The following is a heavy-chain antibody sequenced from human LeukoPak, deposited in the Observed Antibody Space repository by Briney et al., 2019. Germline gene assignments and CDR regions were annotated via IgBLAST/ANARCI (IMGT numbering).Heavy chain of an antibody. J-gene: IGHJ4*02. V-gene: IGHV3-30*02. CDR1: GFTFSGYG. D-gene: IGHD6-6*01. CDR3: AKDLLQWEQLVGN. CDR2: IRNDGSYK. Sequence: GGSLRLXCATSGFTFSGYGMHWVRQAPGKGLEWVAFIRNDGSYKYYADSVKGRFTISRDNSKNTLYLQMNSLRGEDTALYYCAKDLLQWEQLVGNWGQGTLVTVSS.